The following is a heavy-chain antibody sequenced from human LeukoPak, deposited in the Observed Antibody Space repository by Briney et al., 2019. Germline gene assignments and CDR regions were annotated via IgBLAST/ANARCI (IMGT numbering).Heavy chain of an antibody. V-gene: IGHV3-15*01. J-gene: IGHJ2*01. CDR2: IKSKTDGGTT. CDR1: GGSFSGYY. D-gene: IGHD6-19*01. Sequence: PSETLSLTCAVYGGSFSGYYWSWIRQPPGKGLEWVGRIKSKTDGGTTDYAAPVKGRFTISRDDSKNTLYLQMNSLRAEDTAVYFCARGRVGWLVLNHFDLWGRGTLVTVSS. CDR3: ARGRVGWLVLNHFDL.